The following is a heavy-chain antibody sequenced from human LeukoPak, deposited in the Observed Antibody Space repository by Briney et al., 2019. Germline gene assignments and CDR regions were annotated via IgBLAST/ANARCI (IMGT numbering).Heavy chain of an antibody. CDR3: AKAVEMSTARLGADS. CDR1: GFSFSNYG. V-gene: IGHV3-30*18. CDR2: ISYEGIDK. J-gene: IGHJ4*02. Sequence: PGGSLRLSCADSGFSFSNYGMHWVRQAPGKGLEWVAVISYEGIDKFYADSVKGRFTMSRDNSKNTLYLQMNSLRIEDTAVYYCAKAVEMSTARLGADSCGQGTLVTVSS. D-gene: IGHD5-24*01.